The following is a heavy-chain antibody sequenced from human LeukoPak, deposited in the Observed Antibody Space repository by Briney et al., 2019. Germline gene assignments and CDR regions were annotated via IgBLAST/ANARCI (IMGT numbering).Heavy chain of an antibody. CDR1: GFTVSSNY. V-gene: IGHV3-53*05. CDR3: AKDSSSWHFAYYSYYYMDV. D-gene: IGHD6-13*01. Sequence: PGGSLRLSCAASGFTVSSNYMSWVRQAPGKGLEWVSVIYSGGSTYYADSVKGRFTISRDNSKNTLYLQMNSLRSDDTAVYYCAKDSSSWHFAYYSYYYMDVWGKGTTVTVSS. J-gene: IGHJ6*03. CDR2: IYSGGST.